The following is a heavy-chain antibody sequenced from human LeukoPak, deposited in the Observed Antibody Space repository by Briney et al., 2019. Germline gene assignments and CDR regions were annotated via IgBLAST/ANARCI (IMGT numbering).Heavy chain of an antibody. CDR2: IYTSGST. V-gene: IGHV4-4*07. J-gene: IGHJ4*02. CDR1: GYSISSGYY. D-gene: IGHD1-26*01. Sequence: SETLSLTCAVSGYSISSGYYWSWIRQPAGKGLEWIGRIYTSGSTNYNPSLKSRVTMSVDTSKNQFSLKLSSVTAADTAVYYCARGGGSYYYDFDYWGQGTLVTVSS. CDR3: ARGGGSYYYDFDY.